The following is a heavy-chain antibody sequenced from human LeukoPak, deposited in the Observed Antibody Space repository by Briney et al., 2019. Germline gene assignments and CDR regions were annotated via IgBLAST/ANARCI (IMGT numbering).Heavy chain of an antibody. D-gene: IGHD3-16*01. J-gene: IGHJ3*02. V-gene: IGHV4-34*01. Sequence: SEILSLTCAVYGGSFSGYYWSWIRQPPGKGLEWIGEINHSGSTNYNPSLKSRVTISVDTSKNQFSLKLSSVTAADTAVYYCARAVLGALDIWGQGTMVTVSS. CDR1: GGSFSGYY. CDR2: INHSGST. CDR3: ARAVLGALDI.